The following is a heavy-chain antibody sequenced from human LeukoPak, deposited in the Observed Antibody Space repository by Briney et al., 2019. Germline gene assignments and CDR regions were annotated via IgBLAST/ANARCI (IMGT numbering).Heavy chain of an antibody. D-gene: IGHD3-16*01. Sequence: PGGSLRLSCAVSGFTFCSYSMKSVCQAPGKGLEWVSSISSSSSYIYYADSVKGRFTISRDNAKNSLYLQMNSLRAEDTAVYYCSSSFDWGQGTLVTVSS. J-gene: IGHJ4*02. CDR2: ISSSSSYI. CDR3: SSSFD. CDR1: GFTFCSYS. V-gene: IGHV3-21*01.